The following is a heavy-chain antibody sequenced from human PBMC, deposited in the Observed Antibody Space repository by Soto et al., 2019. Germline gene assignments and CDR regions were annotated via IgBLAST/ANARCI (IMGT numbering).Heavy chain of an antibody. CDR2: INPSGGST. D-gene: IGHD4-17*01. CDR3: AREGGTTDNVGAGVFYYYGMDV. Sequence: ASVTVSCKASGYTFTSYYMHWVRRAPGQGLEWMGIINPSGGSTSYAQKFQGRVTMTRDTSTSTVYMELSSLRSEDTAVYYCAREGGTTDNVGAGVFYYYGMDVWGQGTTVTVSS. CDR1: GYTFTSYY. V-gene: IGHV1-46*01. J-gene: IGHJ6*02.